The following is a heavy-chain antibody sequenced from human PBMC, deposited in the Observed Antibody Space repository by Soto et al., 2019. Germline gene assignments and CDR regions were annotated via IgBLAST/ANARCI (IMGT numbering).Heavy chain of an antibody. V-gene: IGHV1-2*02. J-gene: IGHJ4*02. CDR1: GYTFTGYY. CDR2: INPNSGGT. Sequence: APVKVSCKASGYTFTGYYMHWVRQSPGQGLEWLGCINPNSGGTNYAPNFQGRVTMSWDTSISTAYMELSSLRSDDTAVYYCARDLSLRSGYTDYWGQGTLVTVSS. CDR3: ARDLSLRSGYTDY. D-gene: IGHD5-12*01.